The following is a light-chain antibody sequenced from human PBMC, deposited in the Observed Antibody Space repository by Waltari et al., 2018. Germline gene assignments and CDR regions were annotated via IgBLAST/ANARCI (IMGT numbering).Light chain of an antibody. CDR2: GAS. V-gene: IGKV3-20*01. CDR1: QGVSSA. Sequence: SCRASQGVSSALGWYQQKPGQAPRLLIYGASTRATGIPDRFSGSGSGTDFSLTISRLEPDDFAVYYCQHYLRLPVTFGQGTTVEI. J-gene: IGKJ1*01. CDR3: QHYLRLPVT.